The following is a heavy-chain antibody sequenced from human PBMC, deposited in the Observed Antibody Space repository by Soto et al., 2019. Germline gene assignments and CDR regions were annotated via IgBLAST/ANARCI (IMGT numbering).Heavy chain of an antibody. CDR3: ARGYCSGGTCYSRFLDY. V-gene: IGHV4-59*08. D-gene: IGHD2-15*01. J-gene: IGHJ4*02. Sequence: SETQSLTCTVSSGSISSYYWSWIRQPPGKGLEWIGYIYYTGSTNYNPSLKSRFSISADTSKNQLSLKLSSVTAADTAVYYCARGYCSGGTCYSRFLDYWGQGTLVTVSS. CDR2: IYYTGST. CDR1: SGSISSYY.